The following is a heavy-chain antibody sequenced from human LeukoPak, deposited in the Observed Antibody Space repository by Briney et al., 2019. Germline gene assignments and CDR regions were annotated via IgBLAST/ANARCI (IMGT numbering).Heavy chain of an antibody. Sequence: GGSLRLSCAASGFTFSSYWMTWVRQAPGKGLEWVSAISGSGGSTYYADSVKGRFTISRDNSKNTLYLQMNSLRAEDTAVYYCAKESTAMPENWFDPWGQGTLVTVSS. D-gene: IGHD5-18*01. CDR3: AKESTAMPENWFDP. CDR1: GFTFSSYW. CDR2: ISGSGGST. J-gene: IGHJ5*02. V-gene: IGHV3-23*01.